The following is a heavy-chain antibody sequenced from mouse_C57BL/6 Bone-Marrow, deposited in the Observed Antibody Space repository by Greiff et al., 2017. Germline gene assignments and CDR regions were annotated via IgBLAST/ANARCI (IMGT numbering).Heavy chain of an antibody. D-gene: IGHD1-1*01. V-gene: IGHV1-26*01. CDR3: ARDDYGRSWYFDY. CDR2: INPYNEGT. CDR1: GFTFTDYY. J-gene: IGHJ2*01. Sequence: EVQLQRSGPELVKPGASVKISCKTSGFTFTDYYLNWVKQSHGKSLEWIGDINPYNEGTRYNQKFKGTVTLTVEQSPSTAYMELRSLTSEDSAVYYCARDDYGRSWYFDYWCRGTMLTVTS.